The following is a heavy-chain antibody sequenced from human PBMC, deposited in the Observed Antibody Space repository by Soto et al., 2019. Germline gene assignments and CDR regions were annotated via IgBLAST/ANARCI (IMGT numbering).Heavy chain of an antibody. D-gene: IGHD3-22*01. CDR2: IYYSGST. CDR1: GGSISSSSYF. V-gene: IGHV4-39*07. Sequence: SETLSLTCTVSGGSISSSSYFWGWIRQPPGKGLEWIGSIYYSGSTYYNPSLKSRVTVSVDTSKNQFSLKLSSVTAADTAVYYCARGLGFYDSSGYYNYWGQGTLVTVSS. CDR3: ARGLGFYDSSGYYNY. J-gene: IGHJ4*02.